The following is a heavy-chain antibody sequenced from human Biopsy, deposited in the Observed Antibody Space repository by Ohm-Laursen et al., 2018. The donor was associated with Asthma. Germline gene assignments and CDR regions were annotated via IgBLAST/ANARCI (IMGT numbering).Heavy chain of an antibody. V-gene: IGHV1-3*01. CDR3: AGSYYDFWTGQVNDAFAI. CDR2: INAGNGNT. D-gene: IGHD3-3*01. Sequence: GASVKVSCKASGYTFIHFAIHWVRQAPGQRLEWMGWINAGNGNTKYSQKVQGRVTITRDTSASTAYMDLSSLRSEDTAVYYCAGSYYDFWTGQVNDAFAIWGQGTMVTVSS. CDR1: GYTFIHFA. J-gene: IGHJ3*02.